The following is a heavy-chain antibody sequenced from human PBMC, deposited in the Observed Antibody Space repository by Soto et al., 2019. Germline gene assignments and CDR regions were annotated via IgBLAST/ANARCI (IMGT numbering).Heavy chain of an antibody. CDR3: ARAASIVGPFDY. Sequence: QVQLVQSGAEVKKPGSSVKVSCKASGYTFSSYTISWVRQAPGQGLEWMGRIIPILGIANYAQKFQGRVTITADKSTSTAYMELSRLRSEDTDVYSCARAASIVGPFDYWGQGTLVTVSS. J-gene: IGHJ4*02. V-gene: IGHV1-69*02. CDR1: GYTFSSYT. D-gene: IGHD3-16*02. CDR2: IIPILGIA.